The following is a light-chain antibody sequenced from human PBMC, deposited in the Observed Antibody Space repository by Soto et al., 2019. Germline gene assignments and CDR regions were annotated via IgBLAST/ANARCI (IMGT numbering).Light chain of an antibody. V-gene: IGKV3-20*01. J-gene: IGKJ1*01. CDR1: QSVSSSY. CDR3: QQDGSSPS. Sequence: EIVLTQSPGTLSLSPGERATLSCRASQSVSSSYLAWYQQKPDQAPRHLIYGASSRATGIPDRFSGSGSGTDFTLTISRLEPEDFAVYYCQQDGSSPSFGQGTKVEIK. CDR2: GAS.